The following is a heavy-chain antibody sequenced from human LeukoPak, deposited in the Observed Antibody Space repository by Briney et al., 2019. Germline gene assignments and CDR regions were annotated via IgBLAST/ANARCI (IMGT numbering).Heavy chain of an antibody. J-gene: IGHJ3*02. V-gene: IGHV4-59*01. CDR1: GDSINTYY. CDR3: ARGASVRSGTFDI. CDR2: LYYTGTT. Sequence: PSETLSLTCTVSGDSINTYYWSWLRQPPGKGLVWIGYLYYTGTTNYNPSLKSRLTISVDTSKNQLSLRLTSVTAADAAVYYCARGASVRSGTFDIWGQGTMVTVSS. D-gene: IGHD4-11*01.